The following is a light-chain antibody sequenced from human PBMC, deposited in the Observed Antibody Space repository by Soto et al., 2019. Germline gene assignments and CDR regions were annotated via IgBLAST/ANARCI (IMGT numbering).Light chain of an antibody. CDR2: GAS. J-gene: IGKJ1*01. V-gene: IGKV3-20*01. Sequence: EIVLTQSPGTLSLSAGERATLSWGASQSVGKYLAWYQQKPGQAPRLLIYGASTRATGIPDRFSGSGYGTDFTLTITRLETEDFAVYYCQQYGSSLWTFGQGTKVDIK. CDR1: QSVGKY. CDR3: QQYGSSLWT.